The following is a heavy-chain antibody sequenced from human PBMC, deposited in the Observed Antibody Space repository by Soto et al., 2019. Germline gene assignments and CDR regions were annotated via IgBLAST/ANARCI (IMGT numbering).Heavy chain of an antibody. CDR3: AITGAGERYYFDC. CDR1: GFTFSSYA. Sequence: EVQLLESGGGLVQPGGSLRLSCAASGFTFSSYAMSWVRQAPGKGLEWVSAISGSGGSTYYADSVKGRFTISRDNSKNALYLQTNSLRAEATAVYYCAITGAGERYYFDCWGQGTLVTVSS. D-gene: IGHD3-16*01. CDR2: ISGSGGST. J-gene: IGHJ4*02. V-gene: IGHV3-23*01.